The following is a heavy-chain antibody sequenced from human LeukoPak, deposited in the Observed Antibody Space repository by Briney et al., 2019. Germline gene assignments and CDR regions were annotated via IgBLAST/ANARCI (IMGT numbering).Heavy chain of an antibody. Sequence: PGGSVRLSCAASGFTFSSYAMHWVRQAPGKGLEYVSAINSNGGSTYYANSVKGRFTISRDNSKNTLYLQMGSLRAEDMAVYYCARDGKYSSGWYLYYYYMDVWGKGTTVTVSS. J-gene: IGHJ6*03. CDR1: GFTFSSYA. V-gene: IGHV3-64*01. D-gene: IGHD6-19*01. CDR2: INSNGGST. CDR3: ARDGKYSSGWYLYYYYMDV.